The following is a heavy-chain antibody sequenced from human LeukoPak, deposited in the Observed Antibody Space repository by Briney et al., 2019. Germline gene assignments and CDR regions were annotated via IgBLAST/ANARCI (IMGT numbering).Heavy chain of an antibody. V-gene: IGHV1-2*06. CDR1: GYTFTGYY. CDR2: INPNSGGT. D-gene: IGHD6-19*01. Sequence: ASVKVSCKASGYTFTGYYMHWVRQAPGQGLEWMGRINPNSGGTNYAQKFQGRVTMTRDTSTSTVYMELSSLRSEDTAVYYCARVSNRGSGWTYWGQGTLVTVSS. CDR3: ARVSNRGSGWTY. J-gene: IGHJ4*02.